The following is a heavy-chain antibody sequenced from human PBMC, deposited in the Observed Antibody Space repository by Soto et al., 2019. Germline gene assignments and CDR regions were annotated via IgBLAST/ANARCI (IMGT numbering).Heavy chain of an antibody. V-gene: IGHV4-31*03. CDR1: GGSISSDGYF. CDR3: ARLPCSRTCSFGGGFDT. CDR2: IYSSGSA. Sequence: QVQLQESGPGLVMPSQTLSLTCSVSGGSISSDGYFWTLIRQLPGMGLEWLGYIYSSGSAYYDPSLAGRLSLSLDPSVNQFSLEVYCVTAADTAVYYCARLPCSRTCSFGGGFDTWGQGTVVTVSS. D-gene: IGHD2-2*01. J-gene: IGHJ3*02.